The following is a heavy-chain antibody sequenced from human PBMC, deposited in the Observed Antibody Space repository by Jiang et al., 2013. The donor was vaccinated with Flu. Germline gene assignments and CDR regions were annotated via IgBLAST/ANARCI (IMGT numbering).Heavy chain of an antibody. J-gene: IGHJ4*02. Sequence: GIIPIFGTANYAQKFQGRVTITADKSTSTAYMELSSLRSEDTAVYYCARDRVAAAGTFDYWGQGTLVTVSS. V-gene: IGHV1-69*06. CDR3: ARDRVAAAGTFDY. CDR2: IIPIFGTA. D-gene: IGHD6-13*01.